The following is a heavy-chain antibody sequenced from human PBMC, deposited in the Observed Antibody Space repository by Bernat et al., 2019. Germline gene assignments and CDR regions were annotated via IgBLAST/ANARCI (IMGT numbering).Heavy chain of an antibody. CDR1: SNAW. V-gene: IGHV3-15*07. CDR2: IKSKTDGGTT. J-gene: IGHJ3*02. Sequence: SNAWMNWVRQAPGKGPEWVGRIKSKTDGGTTDYAAPVKGRFTISRDDSKNTLYLQMNSLKTEDTAVYYCTTDLPYGGNSENAFDIWGQGTMVTVSS. CDR3: TTDLPYGGNSENAFDI. D-gene: IGHD4-23*01.